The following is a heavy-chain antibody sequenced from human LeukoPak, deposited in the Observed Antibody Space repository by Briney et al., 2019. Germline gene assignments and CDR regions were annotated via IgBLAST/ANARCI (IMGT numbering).Heavy chain of an antibody. CDR1: GYSISSGYY. CDR2: IYHSGST. J-gene: IGHJ3*02. Sequence: PSETLSLTCTVSGYSISSGYYWGWIRQPPGKGLEWIGSIYHSGSTYYKPSLKSRVTISLDTSKNQFSLKLSSVTAADTAVYYCARKPAMEAFDIWGQGTMVTVSS. V-gene: IGHV4-38-2*02. CDR3: ARKPAMEAFDI. D-gene: IGHD2-2*01.